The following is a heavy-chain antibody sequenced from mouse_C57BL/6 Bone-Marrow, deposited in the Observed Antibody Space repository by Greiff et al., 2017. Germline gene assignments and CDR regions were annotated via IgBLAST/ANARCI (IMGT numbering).Heavy chain of an antibody. V-gene: IGHV1-69*01. CDR1: GYTFTSYW. CDR3: ARGGAITTIVGWYLDV. CDR2: IDPSDSYT. D-gene: IGHD1-1*01. J-gene: IGHJ1*03. Sequence: QVQLQQPGAELVMPGASVKLSCKASGYTFTSYWMHWVKQRPGQGLEWIGEIDPSDSYTNYNHKFKGKSTLTVDKSSSTAYMQLSSLTSEDSAVYYCARGGAITTIVGWYLDVRGTGNTV.